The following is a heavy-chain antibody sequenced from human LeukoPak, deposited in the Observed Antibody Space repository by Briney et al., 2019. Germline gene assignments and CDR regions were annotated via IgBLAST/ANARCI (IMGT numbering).Heavy chain of an antibody. CDR2: ISGSGGST. V-gene: IGHV3-23*01. J-gene: IGHJ5*02. CDR1: GFTFSSYW. CDR3: AKDPLYDSSGYYPIDINWFDP. D-gene: IGHD3-22*01. Sequence: PGGSLRLSCAASGFTFSSYWMSWVRQAPGKGLEWVSAISGSGGSTYYADSVKGRFTISRDNSKNTLYLQMNSLRAEDTAVYYCAKDPLYDSSGYYPIDINWFDPWGQGTLVTVSS.